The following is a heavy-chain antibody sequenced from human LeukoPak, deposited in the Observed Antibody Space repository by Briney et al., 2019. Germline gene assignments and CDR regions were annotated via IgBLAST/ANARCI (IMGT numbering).Heavy chain of an antibody. CDR1: GGSISSSSYY. Sequence: PSEALSLTCTVSGGSISSSSYYWGWIRQPPGKGLEWIGSIYYSGSTYYNPYLKSRVTISVDTSKNQFSLKLSSVTAADTAVYYCARDLGYCSSTSCQNYYYYYYMDVWGKGTTVTVSS. V-gene: IGHV4-39*07. J-gene: IGHJ6*03. CDR2: IYYSGST. D-gene: IGHD2-2*01. CDR3: ARDLGYCSSTSCQNYYYYYYMDV.